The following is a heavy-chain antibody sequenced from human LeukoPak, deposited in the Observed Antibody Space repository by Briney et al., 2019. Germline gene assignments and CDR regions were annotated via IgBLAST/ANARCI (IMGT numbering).Heavy chain of an antibody. CDR2: INHSGST. Sequence: PSETLSLTCAVYGGSFSGYYWSWIRQPSGKGLEWIGEINHSGSTNYNPSLKSRVTISVDTSKNQFSLKLSSVTAADTAVYYCARVDRGVFDYWGQGTLVTVSS. J-gene: IGHJ4*02. CDR1: GGSFSGYY. V-gene: IGHV4-34*01. D-gene: IGHD1-14*01. CDR3: ARVDRGVFDY.